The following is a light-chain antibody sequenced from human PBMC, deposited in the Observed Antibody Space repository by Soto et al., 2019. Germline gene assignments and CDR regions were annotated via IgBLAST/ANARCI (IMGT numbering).Light chain of an antibody. CDR3: QQYYSSPYT. Sequence: IVMTQSPDSLAVSLGERATINCKSSQSVLYSSNNKNYLAWYQQKPGQPPELLIYWASTRESGVPDRFSGSGSATDFTLTISSLQAEDVAVYYCQQYYSSPYTFGQGTKLEIK. V-gene: IGKV4-1*01. CDR1: QSVLYSSNNKNY. J-gene: IGKJ2*01. CDR2: WAS.